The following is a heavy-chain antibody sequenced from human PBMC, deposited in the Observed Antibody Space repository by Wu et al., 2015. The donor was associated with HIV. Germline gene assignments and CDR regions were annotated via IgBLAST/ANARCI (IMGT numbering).Heavy chain of an antibody. D-gene: IGHD3-9*01. J-gene: IGHJ4*02. V-gene: IGHV1-18*01. Sequence: QVHLVQSGPEMKKPGASVKVSCKASGYSFTSYGISWVRQAPGQGLEWMGWISPYNGDTNYAQKFQGRVSMTTDTSASTAYLELRSLGSDDTAVYYCARDPNRIRYFDCYTREGELKYWGQGTLVTVSS. CDR3: ARDPNRIRYFDCYTREGELKY. CDR1: GYSFTSYG. CDR2: ISPYNGDT.